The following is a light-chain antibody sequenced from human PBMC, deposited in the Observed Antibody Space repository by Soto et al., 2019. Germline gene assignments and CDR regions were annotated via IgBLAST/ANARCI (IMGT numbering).Light chain of an antibody. V-gene: IGLV1-47*01. J-gene: IGLJ3*02. CDR1: SSNIGSNH. Sequence: QSVLTQPPSASGTPGQTVTISSSGSSSNIGSNHVFWYQHLPGTAPNLLIYGNNQRPSGVPDRFSGSRSGTSASLAISGLRPEDEADYYCAVWDDSLSGVVFGGGTKLTVL. CDR3: AVWDDSLSGVV. CDR2: GNN.